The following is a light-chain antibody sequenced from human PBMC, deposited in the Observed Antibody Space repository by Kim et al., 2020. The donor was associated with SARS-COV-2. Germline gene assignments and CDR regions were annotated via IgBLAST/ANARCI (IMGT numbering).Light chain of an antibody. CDR3: QSYDSGLSGSI. Sequence: QRVTIYCTVSSSDIGTGYDVHWCQQHPGAAPNVLIYGNHHRPSGVPDRFSGSKSGASASLAITGLQAEDEADYYCQSYDSGLSGSIFGGGTKLTVL. CDR2: GNH. CDR1: SSDIGTGYD. V-gene: IGLV1-40*01. J-gene: IGLJ2*01.